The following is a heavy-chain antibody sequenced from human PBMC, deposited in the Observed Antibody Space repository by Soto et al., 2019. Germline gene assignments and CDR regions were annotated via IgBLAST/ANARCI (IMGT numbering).Heavy chain of an antibody. D-gene: IGHD6-25*01. CDR1: GFKFSNSW. CDR2: INQDGNQK. CDR3: ATWSDAADEDEFQH. V-gene: IGHV3-7*01. Sequence: EVQLVESGGGFVQPGGSLRLSCAGSGFKFSNSWMSWIRRAPGKGLQWVAHINQDGNQKYYVDSAKGRFTISRDNAKTSLYLQLNNLGAEDTAVYYCATWSDAADEDEFQHCRQGTLVTVSS. J-gene: IGHJ1*01.